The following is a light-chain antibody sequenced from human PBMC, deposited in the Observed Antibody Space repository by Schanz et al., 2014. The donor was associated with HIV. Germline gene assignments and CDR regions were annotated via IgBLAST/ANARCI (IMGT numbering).Light chain of an antibody. J-gene: IGKJ2*01. Sequence: DIQMTQSPSTLPTSVGDSVTITCQASQSVSRWLAWYQQRPGKAPRLLIHTTSTLGTGVPSRFSGSGSGTEFTLTISSLQPDDFATYYCQQFTSYPYTFGQGTKL. V-gene: IGKV1-5*03. CDR1: QSVSRW. CDR3: QQFTSYPYT. CDR2: TTS.